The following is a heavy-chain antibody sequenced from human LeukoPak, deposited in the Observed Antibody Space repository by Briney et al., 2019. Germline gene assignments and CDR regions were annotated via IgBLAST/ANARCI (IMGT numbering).Heavy chain of an antibody. CDR3: ARDRPYITVAGAFDY. CDR1: GFTLSSYG. V-gene: IGHV3-33*01. J-gene: IGHJ4*02. D-gene: IGHD6-19*01. Sequence: GGSLRLSCAASGFTLSSYGMHWVRQAPGKGLEWVAVIWYVGSNKYYADSVKGRFTVSRDNSKNTLYLQMNSLRAEDTAVYYCARDRPYITVAGAFDYWGQGTLVTVSS. CDR2: IWYVGSNK.